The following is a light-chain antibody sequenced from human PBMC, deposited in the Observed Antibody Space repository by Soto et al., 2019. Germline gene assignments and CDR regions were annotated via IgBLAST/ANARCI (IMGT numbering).Light chain of an antibody. CDR1: QSVSSSY. CDR2: GAS. J-gene: IGKJ1*01. CDR3: QQYGSSHS. Sequence: EIVLTQSPGTLSLSPGERATLSCRASQSVSSSYLAWYQQKPGQAPRLLIYGASSRATGIPDRFSGSGSGTDFTLTISRLEAEDFAVYYCQQYGSSHSFGQGTKVEIK. V-gene: IGKV3-20*01.